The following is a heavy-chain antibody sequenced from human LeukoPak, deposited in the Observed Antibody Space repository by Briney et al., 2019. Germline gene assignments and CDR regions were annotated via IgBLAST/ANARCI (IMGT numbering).Heavy chain of an antibody. J-gene: IGHJ4*02. D-gene: IGHD3-10*01. Sequence: PSETLSLTCSVSGGSISNYYWTWIRQPPGEGLEWIGYIYDSGSTNYNPSLKSRVTISVDTSKNQFSLKLSSVTAADTAVYYCARGSISMVRGVIIIEYWGQGTLVTVSS. CDR1: GGSISNYY. V-gene: IGHV4-59*01. CDR3: ARGSISMVRGVIIIEY. CDR2: IYDSGST.